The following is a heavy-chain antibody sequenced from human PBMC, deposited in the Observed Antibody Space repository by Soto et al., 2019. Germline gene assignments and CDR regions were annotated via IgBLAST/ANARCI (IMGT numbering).Heavy chain of an antibody. J-gene: IGHJ5*02. Sequence: QVQLQESGPGLVKPSQTLSLTCTVSGGSISSGGYYWSWIRQHPGKGLEWIGYIYYSGSTYYNPSLKSRVTTSVDTSKTQFSLKLSSVTAADTAVYYCARYGGNYNWFDPWGQGTLVTVSS. D-gene: IGHD2-21*02. CDR1: GGSISSGGYY. CDR3: ARYGGNYNWFDP. CDR2: IYYSGST. V-gene: IGHV4-31*03.